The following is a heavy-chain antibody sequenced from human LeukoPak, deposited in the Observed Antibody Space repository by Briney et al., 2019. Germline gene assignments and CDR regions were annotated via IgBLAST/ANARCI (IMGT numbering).Heavy chain of an antibody. J-gene: IGHJ4*02. CDR2: ISSSSSTI. D-gene: IGHD2-2*01. CDR1: GFTFSDYY. Sequence: GGSLRLSCAASGFTFSDYYMSWIRQAPGKGLEWVSYISSSSSTIYYADSVKGRFTISRDNAKNSLYLQMNSLRAEDTAVYYCARDESYCSSTSCYGSWDYWGQGTLVTVSS. CDR3: ARDESYCSSTSCYGSWDY. V-gene: IGHV3-11*04.